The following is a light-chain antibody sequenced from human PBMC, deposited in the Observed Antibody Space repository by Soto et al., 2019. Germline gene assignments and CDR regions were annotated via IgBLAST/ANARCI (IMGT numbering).Light chain of an antibody. J-gene: IGLJ1*01. CDR1: SSNIGAGYD. V-gene: IGLV1-40*01. Sequence: QSVLTQPPSVSGAPGQRVTISCTGSSSNIGAGYDVHWYQQLPGTAPKLLIYGNSNRPSGVPDRFSGSKSGTSASLAITGLQAEDESFYYRQPHDSSRIRSSVFGPGTKVTVL. CDR3: QPHDSSRIRSSV. CDR2: GNS.